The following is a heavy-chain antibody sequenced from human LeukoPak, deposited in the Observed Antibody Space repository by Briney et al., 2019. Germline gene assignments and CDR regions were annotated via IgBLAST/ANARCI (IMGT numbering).Heavy chain of an antibody. Sequence: GGSLRLSCTASGFTFSTYGMHWVRQAPGKGLEWVAVISYDGISKYYAGSVKGRFTISRDNSKNTLYLQMNSLRAEDTAAYYCAKAGHHLVLDYWGQGTLVTVSS. CDR1: GFTFSTYG. V-gene: IGHV3-30*18. D-gene: IGHD3-10*01. J-gene: IGHJ4*02. CDR3: AKAGHHLVLDY. CDR2: ISYDGISK.